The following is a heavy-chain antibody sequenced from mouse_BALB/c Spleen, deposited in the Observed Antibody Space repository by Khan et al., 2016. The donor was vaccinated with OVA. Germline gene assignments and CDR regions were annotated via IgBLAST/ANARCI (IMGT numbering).Heavy chain of an antibody. CDR1: GYTFTSYW. CDR3: ARDRMDY. Sequence: VQLQQSGAELAKPGASVKMSCKASGYTFTSYWMHWIKQRPGKGLEWIGYINPNSGYTDYNQTFKGQATFTADTSSSTAYMQRSSLTSDDSAAYYCARDRMDYWGQGTALTVSS. J-gene: IGHJ2*01. CDR2: INPNSGYT. V-gene: IGHV1-7*01.